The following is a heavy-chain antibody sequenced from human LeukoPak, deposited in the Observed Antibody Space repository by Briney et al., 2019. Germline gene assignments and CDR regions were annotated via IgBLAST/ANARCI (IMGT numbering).Heavy chain of an antibody. J-gene: IGHJ4*02. CDR1: GGSFSGYY. CDR2: INHSGST. D-gene: IGHD5-18*01. Sequence: SETLSLACAVYGGSFSGYYWSWIRQPPGKGLEWIGEINHSGSTNYNPSLNSRLTLSADTSKNQFSLRLSSVTAADTAVYATIKRGSIYGYFDFWGQGIKVTVSS. V-gene: IGHV4-34*03. CDR3: IKRGSIYGYFDF.